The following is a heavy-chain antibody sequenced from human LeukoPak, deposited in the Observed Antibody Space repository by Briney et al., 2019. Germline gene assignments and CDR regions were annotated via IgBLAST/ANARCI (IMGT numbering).Heavy chain of an antibody. CDR2: IYHTGST. CDR1: GGSVSDYY. Sequence: SETLSLTCTISGGSVSDYYWSWIRQSPGKGLEWIGYIYHTGSTSYNPSLKSRVTISRDTSKNEFSLKLSSVTAADTAVYYCARDSRRDGYNLDYWGRGTLVTVSS. J-gene: IGHJ4*02. D-gene: IGHD5-24*01. V-gene: IGHV4-59*02. CDR3: ARDSRRDGYNLDY.